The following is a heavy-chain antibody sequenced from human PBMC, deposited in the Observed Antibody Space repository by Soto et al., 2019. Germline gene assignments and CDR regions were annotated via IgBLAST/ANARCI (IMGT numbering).Heavy chain of an antibody. J-gene: IGHJ6*02. CDR1: GFTFSDYY. V-gene: IGHV3-11*06. Sequence: GGSLRLSCAASGFTFSDYYMSWIRQAPGKGLEWVSYISSSSSYTNYADSVKGRFTISRDNAKNSLYLQMNSLRAEDTAVYYCASGGSRSWYGPYYYGMDVWGQGTTVTVSS. CDR3: ASGGSRSWYGPYYYGMDV. CDR2: ISSSSSYT. D-gene: IGHD6-13*01.